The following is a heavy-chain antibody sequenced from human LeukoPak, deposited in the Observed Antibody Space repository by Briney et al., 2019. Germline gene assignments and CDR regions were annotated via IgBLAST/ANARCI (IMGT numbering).Heavy chain of an antibody. Sequence: GGSLRLSCAASGFIVSSNYMSWVRQAPGKGLEWVSVINSGGSTYHADSVKGRFTISRDNSKNTLYLQMNSLRAEDTAVYYCARGHRADGYSYGPYYFDYWGQRTLVTVSS. J-gene: IGHJ4*02. V-gene: IGHV3-53*01. CDR3: ARGHRADGYSYGPYYFDY. CDR1: GFIVSSNY. CDR2: INSGGST. D-gene: IGHD5-24*01.